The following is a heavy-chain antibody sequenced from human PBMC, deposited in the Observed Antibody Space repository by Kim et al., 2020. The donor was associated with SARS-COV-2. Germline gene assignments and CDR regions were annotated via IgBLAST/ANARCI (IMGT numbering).Heavy chain of an antibody. V-gene: IGHV3-23*05. J-gene: IGHJ4*02. D-gene: IGHD3-9*01. Sequence: THYAGSVKGRPTISRDTSKNTLYLQMNSLRDEDTAIYYCVQEGIWTSAYWGQGTLVTVSS. CDR2: T. CDR3: VQEGIWTSAY.